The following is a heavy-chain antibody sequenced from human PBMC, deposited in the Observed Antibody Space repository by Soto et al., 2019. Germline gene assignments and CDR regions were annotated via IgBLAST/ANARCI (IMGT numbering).Heavy chain of an antibody. D-gene: IGHD3-9*01. CDR2: ISHSGTS. V-gene: IGHV4-4*02. CDR1: GGSISSSHW. CDR3: ARVVLTITRGAFDA. J-gene: IGHJ3*01. Sequence: QVQLQESGPGLVKPSGTLSLTCAVSGGSISSSHWWTWVRQSPGKGLEYIGEISHSGTSNSNPSLKSRVTLSVDKSKNHFSLILTSVTAADTAVYYCARVVLTITRGAFDAWGQGTLVIVSS.